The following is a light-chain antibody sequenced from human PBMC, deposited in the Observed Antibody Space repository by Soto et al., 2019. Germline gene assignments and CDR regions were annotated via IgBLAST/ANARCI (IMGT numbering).Light chain of an antibody. CDR3: QQYNSYSQT. J-gene: IGKJ1*01. V-gene: IGKV1-5*01. CDR1: QSISSW. Sequence: DIQMTQSPSTLSASVGDRVTITCRASQSISSWLAWYQQKPGKAPKLLIYDASSLESGVPSRVSGSGSGTEFTLTISSLQPDDFATYYGQQYNSYSQTFGQGPKVEIK. CDR2: DAS.